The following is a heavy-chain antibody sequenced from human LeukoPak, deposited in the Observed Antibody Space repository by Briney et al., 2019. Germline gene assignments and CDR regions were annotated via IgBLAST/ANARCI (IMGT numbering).Heavy chain of an antibody. V-gene: IGHV4-30-2*01. CDR1: GGSISSGGYS. Sequence: PSQTLSLTCAVSGGSISSGGYSWSWIRQPPGKGLEWIGYIYRSGSTYYNPSLKSRVTISVDRSKNQFSLKLSSVTAADTAVYYCARDAGDYDWYFDLWGRGTLVTVSS. J-gene: IGHJ2*01. D-gene: IGHD4-17*01. CDR2: IYRSGST. CDR3: ARDAGDYDWYFDL.